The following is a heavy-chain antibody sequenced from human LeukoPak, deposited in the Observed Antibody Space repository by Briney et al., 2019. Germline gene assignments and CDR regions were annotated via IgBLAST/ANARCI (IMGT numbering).Heavy chain of an antibody. D-gene: IGHD1-26*01. Sequence: GGSLRLSCAASGFTFSSYAMHWVRQAPGKGLEYVSAISSNGGSTYYANSVKGRFTISRDNSKNTLYLQMNSLRAEDTAVYYCAKDAVGPYPNWFDPWGQGTLVTVSS. CDR2: ISSNGGST. CDR3: AKDAVGPYPNWFDP. V-gene: IGHV3-64*01. CDR1: GFTFSSYA. J-gene: IGHJ5*02.